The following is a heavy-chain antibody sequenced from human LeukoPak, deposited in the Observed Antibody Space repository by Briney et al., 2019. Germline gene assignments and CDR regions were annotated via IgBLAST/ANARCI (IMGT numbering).Heavy chain of an antibody. Sequence: GESLKISCKGSGYSFTNYWIGWVRQMPGKGLEWVGMIYPGDPDTKDSPLFKGQVTISADTSITTAYMQWSSLKASDTAMYYCARSLDTTVAPTAFDHWGQGTLVAVSS. J-gene: IGHJ4*02. CDR3: ARSLDTTVAPTAFDH. CDR2: IYPGDPDT. D-gene: IGHD2-2*03. CDR1: GYSFTNYW. V-gene: IGHV5-51*01.